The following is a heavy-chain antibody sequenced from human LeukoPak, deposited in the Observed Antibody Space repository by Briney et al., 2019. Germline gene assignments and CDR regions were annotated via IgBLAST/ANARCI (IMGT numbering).Heavy chain of an antibody. J-gene: IGHJ6*03. V-gene: IGHV1-69*13. CDR2: IIPIFGTA. CDR1: GGTFSSYA. D-gene: IGHD2-2*01. CDR3: ARFHIVVVPAAREPYYYMDV. Sequence: SVKVSCKASGGTFSSYAISWVRQAPGQGLEWMGGIIPIFGTANYAQKFRGRVTITADESTSTAYMELSSLRSEDTAVYYCARFHIVVVPAAREPYYYMDVWGKGTTVTVSS.